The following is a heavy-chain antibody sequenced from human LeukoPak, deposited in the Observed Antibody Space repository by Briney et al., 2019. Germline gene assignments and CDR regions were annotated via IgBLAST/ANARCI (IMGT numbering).Heavy chain of an antibody. V-gene: IGHV6-1*01. CDR1: GDSVSSNSS. D-gene: IGHD5-18*01. CDR2: TYYKSKWYN. J-gene: IGHJ3*02. CDR3: ARGGQGDGYSADEAFDI. Sequence: SQTLSLTCAISGDSVSSNSSWNWIRQSPSRGLEWLGRTYYKSKWYNDYVVSVKSRININPDTSKNQFSLQLNSVTPEDTAVYFCARGGQGDGYSADEAFDIWGQGTMVTVSS.